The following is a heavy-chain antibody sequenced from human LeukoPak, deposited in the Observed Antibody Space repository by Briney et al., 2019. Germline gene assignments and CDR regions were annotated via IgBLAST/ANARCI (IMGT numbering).Heavy chain of an antibody. J-gene: IGHJ5*02. D-gene: IGHD5-18*01. V-gene: IGHV3-66*02. CDR3: ARGGDSYGLVGFDP. Sequence: GGSLRLSCAASGFTVSNNYMSWVRQTPGKGLEWVSIIYNDGSTYYADSVKGRFTISRDNSKNTLYLQMNSLRAEDTAVYYCARGGDSYGLVGFDPWGQGTLVTVSS. CDR2: IYNDGST. CDR1: GFTVSNNY.